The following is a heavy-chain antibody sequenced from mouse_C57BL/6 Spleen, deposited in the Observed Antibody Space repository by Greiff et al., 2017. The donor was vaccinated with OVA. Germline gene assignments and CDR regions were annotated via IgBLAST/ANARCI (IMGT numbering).Heavy chain of an antibody. CDR3: ARDGIYSNYFDY. V-gene: IGHV3-6*01. Sequence: VQLQQSGPGLVKPSQSLSLTCSVTGYSITSGYYWNWIRQFPGNKLEWMGYISYDGSNNYNPSLKNRISITRDTSKNQFFLKLNSVTTEDTATYYCARDGIYSNYFDYWGQGTTLTVSS. CDR1: GYSITSGYY. J-gene: IGHJ2*01. D-gene: IGHD2-5*01. CDR2: ISYDGSN.